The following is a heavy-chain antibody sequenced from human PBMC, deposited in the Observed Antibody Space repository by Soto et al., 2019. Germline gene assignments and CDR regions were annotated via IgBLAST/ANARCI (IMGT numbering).Heavy chain of an antibody. CDR1: GFTFSSYW. J-gene: IGHJ6*02. CDR2: IKTDGSEK. Sequence: GGSLRLSCAASGFTFSSYWMSWVRQAPGKGLEWVANIKTDGSEKYYMDSVRGRFTTSRDNARNFFFLQMNSLTGADTAVYYCARGAAYSSSWFLLKSVRRADYGMDVWGQGTTVTVSS. CDR3: ARGAAYSSSWFLLKSVRRADYGMDV. V-gene: IGHV3-7*01. D-gene: IGHD6-13*01.